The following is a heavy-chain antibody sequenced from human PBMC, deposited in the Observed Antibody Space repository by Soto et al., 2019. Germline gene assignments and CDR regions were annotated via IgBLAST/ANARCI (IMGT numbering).Heavy chain of an antibody. CDR3: ARHPKEQWRNWFDP. CDR2: IYYSGST. V-gene: IGHV4-59*08. Sequence: SQTLSLPCTVSGGSISSYYWSWIRQPPGKGLEWIGYIYYSGSTNYNPSLKSRVTISVDTSKNQFSLKLSSVTAADTAVYYCARHPKEQWRNWFDPWGQGTLVTVSS. CDR1: GGSISSYY. D-gene: IGHD6-19*01. J-gene: IGHJ5*02.